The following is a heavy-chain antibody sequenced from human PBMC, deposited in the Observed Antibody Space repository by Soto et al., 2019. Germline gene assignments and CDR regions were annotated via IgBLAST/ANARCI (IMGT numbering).Heavy chain of an antibody. D-gene: IGHD6-13*01. V-gene: IGHV4-30-4*01. CDR2: IYYSGST. Sequence: SETLSLTCTVSGGSISSGDYYWSWIRQPPGKGLEWIGYIYYSGSTYYNPSLKSRVTISVDTSKNQFSLKLSSVTAADTAVYYCARDSGQQLVRETYYYYGMDVWGQGTTVT. CDR3: ARDSGQQLVRETYYYYGMDV. J-gene: IGHJ6*02. CDR1: GGSISSGDYY.